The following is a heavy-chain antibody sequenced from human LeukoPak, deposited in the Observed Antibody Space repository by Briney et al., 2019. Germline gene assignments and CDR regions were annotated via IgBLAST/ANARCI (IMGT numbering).Heavy chain of an antibody. CDR3: ATNHITMVRGVPSPYYYGMDV. Sequence: ASVKVSCKASGYTFTSYAMHWVRQAPGQRLEWMGWINAGNGNTKYSQKFQGRVTTTRDTSASTAYMELSSLRSEDTAVYYCATNHITMVRGVPSPYYYGMDVWGKGTTVTVSS. V-gene: IGHV1-3*01. CDR2: INAGNGNT. J-gene: IGHJ6*04. D-gene: IGHD3-10*01. CDR1: GYTFTSYA.